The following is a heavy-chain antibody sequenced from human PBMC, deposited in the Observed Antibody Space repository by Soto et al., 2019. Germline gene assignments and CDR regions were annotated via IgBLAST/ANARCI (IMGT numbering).Heavy chain of an antibody. CDR2: IFHSGST. V-gene: IGHV4-38-2*01. D-gene: IGHD5-18*01. J-gene: IGHJ4*02. Sequence: SETLSLTCAVSGYSVSSGYYWGWIRQTPGKGLEWIGNIFHSGSTYYNPSLKSRVTISVDTSKNQFSLKVRSVTAADTALYYCARAKADTTLVVNPTYYFDYWGQGTLVTVSS. CDR3: ARAKADTTLVVNPTYYFDY. CDR1: GYSVSSGYY.